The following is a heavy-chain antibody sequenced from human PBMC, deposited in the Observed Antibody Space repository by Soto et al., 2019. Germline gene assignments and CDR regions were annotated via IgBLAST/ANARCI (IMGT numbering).Heavy chain of an antibody. CDR3: TRHISFYCSGGSCYLDY. J-gene: IGHJ4*02. CDR2: IRSKANSYAT. V-gene: IGHV3-73*01. D-gene: IGHD2-15*01. CDR1: GFTFSGSA. Sequence: HPGGSLRLSCAASGFTFSGSAMHWVRQASGKGLEWVGRIRSKANSYATAYAASVKGRFTISRDDSKNTAYLQMNSLKTEDTAVYYCTRHISFYCSGGSCYLDYWGQGTLVTVSS.